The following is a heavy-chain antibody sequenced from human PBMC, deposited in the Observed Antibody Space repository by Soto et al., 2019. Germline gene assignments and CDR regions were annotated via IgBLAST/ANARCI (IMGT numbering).Heavy chain of an antibody. Sequence: EVQLLESGGGLVQPGGSLRLSCAASGFTFSSYAMSWVRQAPGKGLEWVSAISGSGGSTYYADSVKGRFIISRDNSKNTLYLQMNSLRAEDTAVYYCAKDKGAGDYFDYWGQGTLVTVSS. D-gene: IGHD3-10*01. J-gene: IGHJ4*02. CDR1: GFTFSSYA. CDR3: AKDKGAGDYFDY. V-gene: IGHV3-23*01. CDR2: ISGSGGST.